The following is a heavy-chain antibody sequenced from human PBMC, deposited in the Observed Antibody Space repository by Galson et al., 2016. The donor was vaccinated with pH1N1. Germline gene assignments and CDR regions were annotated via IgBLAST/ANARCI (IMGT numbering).Heavy chain of an antibody. Sequence: ETLSLTCTVSGGSVATNTYYWGWIRQPPGKGLEWIGSIFYGGTTYYSPSLQSRVTVSRDTSNNPVSLTIISVTAADTAVYFCARDRGGNFQSFDYWGQGTLVAVSS. CDR1: GGSVATNTYY. J-gene: IGHJ4*02. CDR3: ARDRGGNFQSFDY. CDR2: IFYGGTT. D-gene: IGHD4-23*01. V-gene: IGHV4-39*07.